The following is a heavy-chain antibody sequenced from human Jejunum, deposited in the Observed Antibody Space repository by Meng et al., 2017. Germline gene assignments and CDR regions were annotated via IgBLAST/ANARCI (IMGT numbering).Heavy chain of an antibody. CDR1: GDSISSTSW. V-gene: IGHV4-4*02. J-gene: IGHJ4*02. CDR3: ARGVGDIRFGFDY. CDR2: IYHSGRS. D-gene: IGHD3-16*01. Sequence: QVHPQGSGPGLGKPWGTLSLPCEVSGDSISSTSWWDWLRQPPGKGLEWIGEIYHSGRSNFIPSLKNRVSISLDESKNQFSLTLNSVTAADTAVYYCARGVGDIRFGFDYWGQGILVTVSS.